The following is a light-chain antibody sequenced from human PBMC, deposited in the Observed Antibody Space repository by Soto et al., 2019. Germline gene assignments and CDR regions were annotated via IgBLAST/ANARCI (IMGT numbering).Light chain of an antibody. CDR2: EVS. V-gene: IGLV2-14*03. CDR1: SSDVGGYNY. Sequence: QSALTPPASXSGSPGPSITISCTGTSSDVGGYNYVPWYQQHPGKGHKLMIYEVSNRTSGVSNRFSGSKSGNTSTLTISGLQAEDEADYYCSSYTSTTTRVFGTGTKVNV. CDR3: SSYTSTTTRV. J-gene: IGLJ1*01.